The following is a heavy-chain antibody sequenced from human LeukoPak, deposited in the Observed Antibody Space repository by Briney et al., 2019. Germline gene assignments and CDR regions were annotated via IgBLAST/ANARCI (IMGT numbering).Heavy chain of an antibody. CDR1: GGTFSSYA. CDR2: IIPIFGTA. CDR3: ARATDASRYSSSPGY. D-gene: IGHD6-6*01. Sequence: SVKVSCKASGGTFSSYAISWVRQAPGQGLEWMGGIIPIFGTANYAQKFQGRVTITADESTSTAYMELSSLRSEDTAVYYCARATDASRYSSSPGYWGQGTLVTVSS. V-gene: IGHV1-69*01. J-gene: IGHJ4*02.